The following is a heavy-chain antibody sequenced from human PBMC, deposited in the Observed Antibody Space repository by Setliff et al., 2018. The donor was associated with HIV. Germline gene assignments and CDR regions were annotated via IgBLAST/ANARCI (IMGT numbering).Heavy chain of an antibody. V-gene: IGHV4-4*08. CDR2: IYTSGST. CDR1: GGSISSYY. D-gene: IGHD3-10*01. J-gene: IGHJ6*03. Sequence: SETLSLTCSVSGGSISSYYWSWIRQPPGKGLEWIGYIYTSGSTNYNPSLRSRVTISVDTSKNHFSLRLSSVTAADSAVYYCARESYGSGSCYMDVWGTGTTVTVSS. CDR3: ARESYGSGSCYMDV.